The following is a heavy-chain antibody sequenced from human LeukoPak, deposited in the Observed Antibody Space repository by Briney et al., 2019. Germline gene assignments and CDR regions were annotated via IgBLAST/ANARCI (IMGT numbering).Heavy chain of an antibody. D-gene: IGHD3-9*01. V-gene: IGHV4-34*01. CDR1: GASFSGDY. J-gene: IGHJ4*02. Sequence: ASETLSLTCAVYGASFSGDYWSWFRQPPGKGLEWIGEINHSGSTNYNPSLESRVTLSMDTSKNQFSLKLRSVTAADTAVYFCARFPYFEGFDYWGQGTQVIVSS. CDR3: ARFPYFEGFDY. CDR2: INHSGST.